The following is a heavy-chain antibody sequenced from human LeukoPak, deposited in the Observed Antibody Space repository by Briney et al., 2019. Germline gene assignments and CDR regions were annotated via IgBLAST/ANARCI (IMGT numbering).Heavy chain of an antibody. J-gene: IGHJ3*02. V-gene: IGHV3-11*01. D-gene: IGHD6-13*01. CDR3: ARDSIAAAPGAFDI. CDR2: ISSSGSTI. CDR1: GFTFSDYY. Sequence: KPGGSLRLSCAASGFTFSDYYMSWIRQAPGKGLEWVSYISSSGSTIYYADSVKGRFTISRDNAKNSLYLQMNSLRAEDTAVYYCARDSIAAAPGAFDIWGQGTMVTVSS.